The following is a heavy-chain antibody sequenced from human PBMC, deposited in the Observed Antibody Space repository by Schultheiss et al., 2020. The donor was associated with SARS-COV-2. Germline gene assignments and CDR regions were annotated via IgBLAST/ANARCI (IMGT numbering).Heavy chain of an antibody. Sequence: GGSLRLSCAASGFTFSSYSMNWVRQAPGKGLEWVAVISYDGSNKYYADSVKGRFTISRDNAKNSLYLQMSSLRAEDTAFYHCARVGPAGGNWFDSWGQGTLVTVSS. CDR1: GFTFSSYS. CDR2: ISYDGSNK. CDR3: ARVGPAGGNWFDS. D-gene: IGHD1-26*01. J-gene: IGHJ5*01. V-gene: IGHV3-30*12.